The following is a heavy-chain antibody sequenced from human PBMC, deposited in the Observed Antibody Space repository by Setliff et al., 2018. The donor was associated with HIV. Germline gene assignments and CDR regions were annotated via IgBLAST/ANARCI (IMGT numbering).Heavy chain of an antibody. J-gene: IGHJ4*02. CDR2: INHSGST. CDR1: GESLSGYS. V-gene: IGHV4-34*01. D-gene: IGHD5-12*01. CDR3: ARRGWNGYKAFDY. Sequence: PSETLSLTCAVYGESLSGYSWNWIRQPPGKGLEWIGEINHSGSTNCNPSLKSRVTISVDTSKNHFSLSLSSVTAADTAVYYCARRGWNGYKAFDYWGQGTLVTVSS.